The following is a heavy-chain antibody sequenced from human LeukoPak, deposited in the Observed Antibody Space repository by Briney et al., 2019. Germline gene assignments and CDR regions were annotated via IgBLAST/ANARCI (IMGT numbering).Heavy chain of an antibody. Sequence: GGSLRLSCAASGFTFSNAWMSWVRQAPGKGLEWVGRIKSKTDGGTTDYAAPVKGRFTISRDDSKNTPYLQMNGLRPEDTAIYYCAKLFDSGTYNNFFHYWGQGTLVTVSS. D-gene: IGHD3-10*01. CDR3: AKLFDSGTYNNFFHY. CDR2: IKSKTDGGTT. V-gene: IGHV3-15*01. J-gene: IGHJ4*02. CDR1: GFTFSNAW.